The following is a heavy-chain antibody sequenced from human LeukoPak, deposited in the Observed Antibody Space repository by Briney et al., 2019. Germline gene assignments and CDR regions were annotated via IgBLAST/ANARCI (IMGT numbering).Heavy chain of an antibody. CDR3: ARGRITMIVVAERYNWFDP. V-gene: IGHV1-2*02. CDR1: GYTFTGYY. Sequence: ASVKVSCKASGYTFTGYYMHWERQAPGQGLEWMGWINPNSGGTNYAQKFQGRVTMTRDTSIGTAYMELSRLRSDDTAVYYCARGRITMIVVAERYNWFDPWGQGTLVTVSS. CDR2: INPNSGGT. J-gene: IGHJ5*02. D-gene: IGHD3-22*01.